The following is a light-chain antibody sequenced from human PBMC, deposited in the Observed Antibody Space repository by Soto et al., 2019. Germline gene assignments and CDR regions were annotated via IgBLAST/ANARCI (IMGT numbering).Light chain of an antibody. V-gene: IGLV2-23*03. Sequence: QSALTRPASVSGSPGQSITISCTGTSSDVGSYNLVSWYQQHPGKAPKLMIYEGSKRPSGVSNRFSGSKSGNTASLTISGLQAEDEADYYCCSYAGSSTFRVFGGGTKVTVL. CDR1: SSDVGSYNL. J-gene: IGLJ3*02. CDR3: CSYAGSSTFRV. CDR2: EGS.